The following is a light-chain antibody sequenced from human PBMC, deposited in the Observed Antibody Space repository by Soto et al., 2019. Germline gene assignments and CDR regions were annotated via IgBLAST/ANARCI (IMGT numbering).Light chain of an antibody. CDR1: NSDVGGYNF. J-gene: IGLJ1*01. Sequence: QSALTQPASVSGSPGQSITISCTGTNSDVGGYNFVSWYQQHPDKAPKVIIYEGSKRPSGVSNRFSGSKSGNTASLTISGLQAEDEADYYCSSYTATNTYVFGTGTKLTVL. CDR2: EGS. CDR3: SSYTATNTYV. V-gene: IGLV2-14*02.